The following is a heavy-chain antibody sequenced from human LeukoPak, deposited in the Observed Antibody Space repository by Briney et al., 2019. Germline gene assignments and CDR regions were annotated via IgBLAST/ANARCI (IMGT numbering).Heavy chain of an antibody. D-gene: IGHD1-26*01. Sequence: GGSLRLSCAASGFTFSSYEMHWVRPAPGKGLEWVSYISSSDSTIYYADSVKGRFTISRDNAKNSLYLQMNSLRAEDTAVYYCARVLDSGSQIGHYYYYMDVWGKGTTVTVSS. J-gene: IGHJ6*03. CDR2: ISSSDSTI. V-gene: IGHV3-48*03. CDR3: ARVLDSGSQIGHYYYYMDV. CDR1: GFTFSSYE.